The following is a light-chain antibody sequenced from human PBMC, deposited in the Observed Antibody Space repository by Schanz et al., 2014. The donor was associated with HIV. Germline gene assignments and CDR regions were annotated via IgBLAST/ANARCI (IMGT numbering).Light chain of an antibody. J-gene: IGKJ1*01. Sequence: EIVLTQSPGTLSLSPGERATLSCRASQSVSSSYLAWYQQKPGQAPRLLIYGASTRATGIPDRFSGSGSGTDFTLTITGLEPEDFAVYYCQQYDTSPSTFGQGTKVEIK. V-gene: IGKV3-20*01. CDR2: GAS. CDR3: QQYDTSPST. CDR1: QSVSSSY.